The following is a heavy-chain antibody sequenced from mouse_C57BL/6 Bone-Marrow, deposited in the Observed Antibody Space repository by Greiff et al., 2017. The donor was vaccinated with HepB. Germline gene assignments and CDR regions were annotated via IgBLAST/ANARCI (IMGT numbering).Heavy chain of an antibody. CDR1: GYSITSGYY. CDR2: ISYDGSN. Sequence: EVQLVESGPGLVKPSQSLSLTCSVTGYSITSGYYWNWIRQFPGNKLEWMGYISYDGSNNYNPSLKNRISITRDTSKNQFFLKLNSVTTEDTATYYCAREITTGDYYYAMDYWGQGTSVTVSS. D-gene: IGHD2-4*01. J-gene: IGHJ4*01. CDR3: AREITTGDYYYAMDY. V-gene: IGHV3-6*01.